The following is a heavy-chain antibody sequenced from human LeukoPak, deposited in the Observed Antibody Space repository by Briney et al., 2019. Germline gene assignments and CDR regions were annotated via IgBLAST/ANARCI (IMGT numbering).Heavy chain of an antibody. CDR3: ATALGDYGDYVGDY. D-gene: IGHD4-17*01. CDR2: FDPEDGET. CDR1: GYTLTELS. Sequence: ASVKVSCKVSGYTLTELSMHWVRQAPGKGLEWMGGFDPEDGETIYAQKFQGRVTMTEDTSTDTAYVELSSLRSEDTAVYYCATALGDYGDYVGDYWGQGTLVTVSS. J-gene: IGHJ4*02. V-gene: IGHV1-24*01.